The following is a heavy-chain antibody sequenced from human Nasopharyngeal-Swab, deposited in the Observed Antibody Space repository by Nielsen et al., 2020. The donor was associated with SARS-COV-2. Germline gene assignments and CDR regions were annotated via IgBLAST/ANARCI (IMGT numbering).Heavy chain of an antibody. J-gene: IGHJ3*02. CDR1: GFTFSSYG. CDR2: IWYDGSNK. CDR3: AREGDILTGYYDAFDI. V-gene: IGHV3-33*01. D-gene: IGHD3-9*01. Sequence: GESLKISCAASGFTFSSYGMHWVRQAPGKGLEWVAVIWYDGSNKYYADSVKGRFIISRDNSKNTLYLQMNSLRAEDTAVYYCAREGDILTGYYDAFDIWGQGTMVTVSS.